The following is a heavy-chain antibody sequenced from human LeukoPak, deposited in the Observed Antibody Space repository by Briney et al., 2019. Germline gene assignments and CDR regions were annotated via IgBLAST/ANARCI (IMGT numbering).Heavy chain of an antibody. V-gene: IGHV3-21*01. J-gene: IGHJ4*02. Sequence: GGSLRLSCAASGFTFSSYSMNWVRQAPGKGLEWVSSISNSSSYIYYADSVKGRFTISRDNAKNSLYLQMNSLRAEDTAVYYCARGATYYDFWSGYFFDYWGQGTLVTVSS. D-gene: IGHD3-3*01. CDR1: GFTFSSYS. CDR2: ISNSSSYI. CDR3: ARGATYYDFWSGYFFDY.